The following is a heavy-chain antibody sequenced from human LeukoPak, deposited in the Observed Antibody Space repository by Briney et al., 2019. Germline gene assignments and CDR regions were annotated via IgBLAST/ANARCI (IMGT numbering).Heavy chain of an antibody. CDR3: ARVVWDSSGLLFDY. Sequence: NPGGSLRLSCAASGFTFSRYSMNWVRQAPGKGLEWVSSISTSSSYIYYADSVKGRFTIYRDNAKNSLYLQMNSLRAEDTAVYYCARVVWDSSGLLFDYWGQGTLITVSS. J-gene: IGHJ4*02. D-gene: IGHD3-22*01. V-gene: IGHV3-21*01. CDR1: GFTFSRYS. CDR2: ISTSSSYI.